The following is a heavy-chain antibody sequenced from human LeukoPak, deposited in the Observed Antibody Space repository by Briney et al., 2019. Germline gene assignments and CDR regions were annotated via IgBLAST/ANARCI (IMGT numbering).Heavy chain of an antibody. Sequence: PSETLSLTCAVYGGSFSGYYWSWIRQPPGKGLEWIGEINHSGSTNYNPSLKSRVTISVDTSKNQFSLKLSSVTAADTAVYYCARAGGSYSYYYMDVWGKGTTVTISS. CDR2: INHSGST. J-gene: IGHJ6*03. D-gene: IGHD1-26*01. V-gene: IGHV4-34*01. CDR3: ARAGGSYSYYYMDV. CDR1: GGSFSGYY.